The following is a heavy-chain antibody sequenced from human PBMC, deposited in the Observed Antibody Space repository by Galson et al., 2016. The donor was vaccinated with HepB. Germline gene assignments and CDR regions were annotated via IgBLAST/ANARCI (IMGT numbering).Heavy chain of an antibody. V-gene: IGHV1-69*10. CDR2: IIPMLDIT. J-gene: IGHJ2*01. CDR1: GGTFSNYA. CDR3: ARGGQWVIDAHLAWHFDR. Sequence: SVKVSCKASGGTFSNYAINWVRRAPGQGLEWMGAIIPMLDITKRSQRFQGRLSITADKSSNTAYLELSSLRSEDTAIYYCARGGQWVIDAHLAWHFDRWGRGTLVTVSS. D-gene: IGHD1-26*01.